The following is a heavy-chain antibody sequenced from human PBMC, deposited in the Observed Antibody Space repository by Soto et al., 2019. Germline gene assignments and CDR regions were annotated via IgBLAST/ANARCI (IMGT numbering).Heavy chain of an antibody. D-gene: IGHD3-22*01. V-gene: IGHV2-70*01. Sequence: SGPTLVNPTQTLTLTCTFSGFSLTTNGMCLSWIRQPPGKALEWLALIDWDDNTYYSTSLNNRLTLSKDTSKNQAVLLVRHMGPVDTATYYCARIPCGNYYTENFFDPWGQGIPVTVSS. J-gene: IGHJ5*02. CDR2: IDWDDNT. CDR3: ARIPCGNYYTENFFDP. CDR1: GFSLTTNGMC.